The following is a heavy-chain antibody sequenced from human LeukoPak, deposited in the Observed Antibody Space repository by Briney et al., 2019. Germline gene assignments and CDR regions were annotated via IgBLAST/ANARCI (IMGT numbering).Heavy chain of an antibody. CDR2: IYHSGST. Sequence: KTSETLSLTCTVSGGSISSGGFYWSWIRQPPGKGLEWIGYIYHSGSTYYNPSLKSRVTISVDRSKNQFSLRLSSVTAADTAVYYCARDDEAAPFDYWGQGTLVTVSS. V-gene: IGHV4-30-2*01. J-gene: IGHJ4*02. D-gene: IGHD6-13*01. CDR1: GGSISSGGFY. CDR3: ARDDEAAPFDY.